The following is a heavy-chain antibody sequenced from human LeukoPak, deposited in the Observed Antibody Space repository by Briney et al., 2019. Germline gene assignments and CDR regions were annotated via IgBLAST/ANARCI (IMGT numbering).Heavy chain of an antibody. J-gene: IGHJ4*02. D-gene: IGHD3-22*01. CDR1: GFTFSDYH. CDR3: VRDISGYYFDY. CDR2: ISGSSIYT. Sequence: GGSLRLSCAASGFTFSDYHMTWIRQAPGEVLEWVSYISGSSIYTRYADSVKGRFTISRDNAKNSLYLQMNSLRAEDTALYYCVRDISGYYFDYWGQGTLVTVSS. V-gene: IGHV3-11*05.